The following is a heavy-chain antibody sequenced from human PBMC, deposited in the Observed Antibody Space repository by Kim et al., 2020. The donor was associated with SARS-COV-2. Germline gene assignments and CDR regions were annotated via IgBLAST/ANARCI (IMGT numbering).Heavy chain of an antibody. CDR3: ARFGSGSYVVFQH. CDR1: SGSINSYY. Sequence: SETLSLTCTVSSGSINSYYWTWIRQPPGKGLEWIGYIYYSGSTNYNPSLKSRVTMSVDTAKNQFSLNLTSVTAADTAVYYCARFGSGSYVVFQHWGQGTL. D-gene: IGHD3-10*01. V-gene: IGHV4-59*13. J-gene: IGHJ1*01. CDR2: IYYSGST.